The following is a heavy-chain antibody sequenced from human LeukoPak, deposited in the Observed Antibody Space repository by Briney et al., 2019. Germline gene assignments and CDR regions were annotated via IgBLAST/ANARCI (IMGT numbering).Heavy chain of an antibody. V-gene: IGHV4-61*02. Sequence: SETLSLTCTVSGGSISSGSYYWGWIRQPAWKGLEWIGRIYTSGSTNYNRSLNSRVTISVDTSKNQFALNRSSVTAADTAVYYCARETSLWFDPWGQGTLVTVSS. CDR2: IYTSGST. J-gene: IGHJ5*02. CDR1: GGSISSGSYY. CDR3: ARETSLWFDP.